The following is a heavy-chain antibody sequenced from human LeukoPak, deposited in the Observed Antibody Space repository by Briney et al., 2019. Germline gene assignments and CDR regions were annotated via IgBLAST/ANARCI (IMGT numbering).Heavy chain of an antibody. V-gene: IGHV1-2*02. Sequence: GASVKVSCKASGYTFTGYYMHWVRRAPGQGLEWMGWINPNSGGTNYAQKFQGRVTMTRDTSISTAYMELSRLRSDDTAVYYCARDRLQLGYYYYYYMDVWGKGTTVTVSS. J-gene: IGHJ6*03. CDR3: ARDRLQLGYYYYYYMDV. CDR2: INPNSGGT. CDR1: GYTFTGYY. D-gene: IGHD4-11*01.